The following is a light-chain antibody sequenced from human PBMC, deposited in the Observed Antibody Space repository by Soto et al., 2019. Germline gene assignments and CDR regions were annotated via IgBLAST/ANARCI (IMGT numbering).Light chain of an antibody. CDR1: QGISSY. Sequence: DIQLTQSPSFLSASVGDRVTITCRAIQGISSYLAWYQQKPGKTPKLLIYGASTLQSGVPSRFSGSGSRTEFTLTISSLQPEDFATYYCQQLNSYLFGPGTRVDIK. CDR2: GAS. J-gene: IGKJ3*01. CDR3: QQLNSYL. V-gene: IGKV1-9*01.